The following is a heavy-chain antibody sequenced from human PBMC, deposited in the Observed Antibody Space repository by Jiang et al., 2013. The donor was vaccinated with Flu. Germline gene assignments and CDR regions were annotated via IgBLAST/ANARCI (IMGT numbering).Heavy chain of an antibody. V-gene: IGHV3-30*02. CDR1: GFTFSYYA. D-gene: IGHD2-2*01. CDR3: ATLRGSTYDTYLADY. Sequence: QLLESGGGVDQPGGTLRLSCAASGFTFSYYAMHWVRQSPDKGLEWVASLWHDGSNKFYADSVRGRFSISRDNSRNTLYLQMNSLRHEDTAVYYCATLRGSTYDTYLADYWGQGTLVTVSS. J-gene: IGHJ4*02. CDR2: LWHDGSNK.